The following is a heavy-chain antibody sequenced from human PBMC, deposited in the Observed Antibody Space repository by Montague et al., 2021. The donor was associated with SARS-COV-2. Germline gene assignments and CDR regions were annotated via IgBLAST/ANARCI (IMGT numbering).Heavy chain of an antibody. V-gene: IGHV3-13*04. CDR2: IGTAGDT. Sequence: SLRLSCAASGFTFSSCDMHWVRQATGKGLEWVSAIGTAGDTYYPGSVKGRFTISRENAKNSLYLQMNSLRAGDTAVYYCARASYDSGGYYVWFDPWGQGTLVTVSS. D-gene: IGHD3-22*01. CDR1: GFTFSSCD. CDR3: ARASYDSGGYYVWFDP. J-gene: IGHJ5*02.